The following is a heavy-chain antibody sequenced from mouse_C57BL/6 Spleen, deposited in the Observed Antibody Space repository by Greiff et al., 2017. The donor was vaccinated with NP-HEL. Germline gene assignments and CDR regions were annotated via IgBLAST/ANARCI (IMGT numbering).Heavy chain of an antibody. CDR2: INPNNGGT. V-gene: IGHV1-18*01. D-gene: IGHD3-3*01. CDR3: ARSGTAEGFEY. J-gene: IGHJ2*01. Sequence: EVQLVESGPELVKPGASVKIPCKASGYTFTDYNMDWVKQSHGKSLEWIGDINPNNGGTIYTQKFKGKATLTGDKSSSTAYMELRSLTSEDTAVYYCARSGTAEGFEYWGQGTTLTVSS. CDR1: GYTFTDYN.